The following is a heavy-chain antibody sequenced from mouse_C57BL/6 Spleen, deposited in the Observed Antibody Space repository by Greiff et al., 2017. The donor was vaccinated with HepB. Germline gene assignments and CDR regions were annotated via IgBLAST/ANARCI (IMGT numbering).Heavy chain of an antibody. D-gene: IGHD2-4*01. CDR2: ISYDGSN. J-gene: IGHJ4*01. CDR3: AREDYYDYDDAMDY. Sequence: EVQLQESGPGLVKPSQSLSLTCSVTGYSFTSGYYWNWIRQFPGNKLEWMSYISYDGSNKYNPSLKNRISITRDTSKNHVFLKLTSVTTEDTATYYCAREDYYDYDDAMDYWGQGTSVTVSS. CDR1: GYSFTSGYY. V-gene: IGHV3-6*01.